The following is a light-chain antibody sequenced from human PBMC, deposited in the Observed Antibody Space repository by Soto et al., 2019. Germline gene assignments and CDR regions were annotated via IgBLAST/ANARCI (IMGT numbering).Light chain of an antibody. Sequence: QSALTQPASVSGSPGQSITISCTGTSSDVGGYNYVSWYQQHPGKAPILMIYDVSNRPSGVSNRFSGSKSGNTASLTISGLQAEDEADYYCCSYTSSSTLVFGGGTKLTVL. J-gene: IGLJ2*01. CDR3: CSYTSSSTLV. V-gene: IGLV2-14*01. CDR1: SSDVGGYNY. CDR2: DVS.